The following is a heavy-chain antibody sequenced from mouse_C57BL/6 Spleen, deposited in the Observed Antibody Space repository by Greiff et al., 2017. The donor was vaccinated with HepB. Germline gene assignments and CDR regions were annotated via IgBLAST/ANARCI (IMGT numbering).Heavy chain of an antibody. Sequence: QVHVKQSGAELVRPGASVTLSCKASGYTFTDYEMHWVKQTPVHGLEWIGAIDPETGGTAYNQKFKGKAILTADKSSSTAYMELRSLTSEDSAVYYCTRENLYYYGSSGFAYWGQGTLVTVSA. CDR3: TRENLYYYGSSGFAY. J-gene: IGHJ3*01. CDR1: GYTFTDYE. CDR2: IDPETGGT. V-gene: IGHV1-15*01. D-gene: IGHD1-1*01.